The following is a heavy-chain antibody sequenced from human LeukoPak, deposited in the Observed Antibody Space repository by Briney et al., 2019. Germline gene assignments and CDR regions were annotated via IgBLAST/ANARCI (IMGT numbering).Heavy chain of an antibody. Sequence: AGGSLRLSCAASGFTFSSYAMHWVRQAPGKGLEWVAVISYDGSNKYYADSVKGRFTISRDNSKNTLYLQMNSLRAEDTAVYYCARGGIAALDYWGQGTLVTVSS. V-gene: IGHV3-30*04. CDR3: ARGGIAALDY. CDR2: ISYDGSNK. D-gene: IGHD6-6*01. CDR1: GFTFSSYA. J-gene: IGHJ4*02.